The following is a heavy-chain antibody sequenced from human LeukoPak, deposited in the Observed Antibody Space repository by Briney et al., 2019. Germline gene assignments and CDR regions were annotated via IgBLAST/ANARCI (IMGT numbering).Heavy chain of an antibody. D-gene: IGHD3-3*01. CDR3: ARLELNDFWSGYYEKGLPSGRPLDY. CDR1: GYSFTSYW. CDR2: IYPGDSDT. V-gene: IGHV5-51*01. J-gene: IGHJ4*02. Sequence: GESLKISCKGSGYSFTSYWIGWVRQMPGKGLEWMGIIYPGDSDTRYSPSFQGQVTISADKSISTAYLQWSSLKASDTAMYYCARLELNDFWSGYYEKGLPSGRPLDYWGQGTLVTVSS.